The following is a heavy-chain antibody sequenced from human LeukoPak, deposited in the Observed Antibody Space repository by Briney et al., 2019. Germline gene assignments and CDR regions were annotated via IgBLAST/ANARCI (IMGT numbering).Heavy chain of an antibody. D-gene: IGHD5-12*01. J-gene: IGHJ6*02. Sequence: GGSLRLSCAASGFTFSTYGMSWVRQAPGKGLEWVSAISGIGSSTYYADSVKGRFTTSRDNSKNTLYLQMNSLRAEDTAVYYCAKVRGGYNGPYYGMDVWGQGTTVTVSS. CDR1: GFTFSTYG. CDR2: ISGIGSST. CDR3: AKVRGGYNGPYYGMDV. V-gene: IGHV3-23*01.